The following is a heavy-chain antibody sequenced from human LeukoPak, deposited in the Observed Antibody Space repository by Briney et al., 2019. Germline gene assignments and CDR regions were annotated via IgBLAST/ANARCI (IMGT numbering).Heavy chain of an antibody. V-gene: IGHV4-39*01. CDR1: GGSISSSSYY. J-gene: IGHJ4*02. CDR2: IYYSGST. CDR3: ARVTSRLGVCDY. Sequence: SETLSLTCTVSGGSISSSSYYWGWIRQPPGKGLEWIGSIYYSGSTYYNPSLKSRVTISVDTSKNQFSLKLSSVTAADTAVYYCARVTSRLGVCDYWGQGSLVTVSS. D-gene: IGHD2-8*01.